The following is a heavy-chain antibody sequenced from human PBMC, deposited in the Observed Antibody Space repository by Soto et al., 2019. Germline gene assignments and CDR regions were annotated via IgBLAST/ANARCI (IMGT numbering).Heavy chain of an antibody. CDR1: GYSFTTYY. Sequence: ASLKVACKXAGYSFTTYYMHWVRQAPGQGLEWMGVIDPTHGSTTYAQKFQGRVTMTSDTSTNTVYMELSSLKSEDTAVYYCARVPYDTTGYYAFWGQGTLVTVSS. CDR2: IDPTHGST. J-gene: IGHJ4*02. CDR3: ARVPYDTTGYYAF. V-gene: IGHV1-46*01. D-gene: IGHD3-22*01.